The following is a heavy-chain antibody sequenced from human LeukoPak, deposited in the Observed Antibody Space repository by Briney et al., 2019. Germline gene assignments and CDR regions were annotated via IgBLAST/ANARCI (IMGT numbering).Heavy chain of an antibody. CDR1: GFTFSNYW. V-gene: IGHV3-74*01. J-gene: IGHJ4*02. D-gene: IGHD3-10*01. CDR3: IRSRSGSYGYFDY. CDR2: ISPDGSST. Sequence: GGSLRLSCAASGFTFSNYWMQWVRQAPGKGLVWVSRISPDGSSTSYGDSVKGRFTISRDNAKNTVYLEMNSLRAEDTAVYYCIRSRSGSYGYFDYWGQGTLVTVSS.